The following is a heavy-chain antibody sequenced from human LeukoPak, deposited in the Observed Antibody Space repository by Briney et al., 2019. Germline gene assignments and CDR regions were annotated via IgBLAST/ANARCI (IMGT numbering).Heavy chain of an antibody. CDR1: GFTFSSYA. J-gene: IGHJ4*02. CDR2: IRSDGSNK. D-gene: IGHD4-17*01. V-gene: IGHV3-30*02. CDR3: AREGGNYGNYYFDY. Sequence: GGSLRLSCAASGFTFSSYAMSWVRQAPGKGLEWMAFIRSDGSNKYYADSVKGRFTISRDNSKNTLYLQMNSLRAEDTAVYYCAREGGNYGNYYFDYWGQGTLVTVSS.